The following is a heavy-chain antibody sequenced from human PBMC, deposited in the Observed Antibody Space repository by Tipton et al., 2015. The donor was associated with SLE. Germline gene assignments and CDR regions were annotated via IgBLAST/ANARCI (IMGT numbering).Heavy chain of an antibody. V-gene: IGHV4-4*07. CDR2: IYTSGST. Sequence: TLSLTCAVYGGSFSGYYWSWIRQPAGKGLEWIGRIYTSGSTNYNPSLKSRVTISVDTSKNQFSLKLSSVTAADTAVYYCARDSSYYYDSSGYPLFDYWGQGTLVTVSS. CDR1: GGSFSGYY. CDR3: ARDSSYYYDSSGYPLFDY. J-gene: IGHJ4*02. D-gene: IGHD3-22*01.